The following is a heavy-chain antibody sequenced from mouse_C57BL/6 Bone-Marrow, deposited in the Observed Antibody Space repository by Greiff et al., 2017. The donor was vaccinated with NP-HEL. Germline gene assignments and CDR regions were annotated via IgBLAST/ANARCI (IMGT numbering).Heavy chain of an antibody. CDR1: GYTFTDYY. J-gene: IGHJ3*01. CDR2: IFPGSGST. V-gene: IGHV1-75*01. Sequence: VKLMESGPELVKPGASVKISCKASGYTFTDYYINWVKQRPGQGLEWIGWIFPGSGSTYYNEKFKGKATLTVDKSSSTAYMLLSSLTSEDSAVYFCASITTVGPWFAYWGQGTLVTVSA. D-gene: IGHD1-1*01. CDR3: ASITTVGPWFAY.